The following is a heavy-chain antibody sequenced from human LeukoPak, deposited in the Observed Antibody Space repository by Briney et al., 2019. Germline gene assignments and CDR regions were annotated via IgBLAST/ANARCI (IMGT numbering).Heavy chain of an antibody. J-gene: IGHJ4*02. Sequence: GGSLRLSCAASGFIFSTYAMHWVRQAPGKGLEWVANIKQDGSEKYYVDSVKGRFTISRDNAKNSLYLQMNSLRAEDTAVYYCARLGLPDYWGQGTLVTVSS. V-gene: IGHV3-7*03. CDR3: ARLGLPDY. D-gene: IGHD2-21*01. CDR1: GFIFSTYA. CDR2: IKQDGSEK.